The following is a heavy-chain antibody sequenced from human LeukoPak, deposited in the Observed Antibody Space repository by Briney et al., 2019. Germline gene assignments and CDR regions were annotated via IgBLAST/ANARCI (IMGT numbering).Heavy chain of an antibody. CDR2: TYYRSKWLY. Sequence: SQTLSLTCAISGDSVSSDSAAWNWIRQCPSRGLEGMGRTYYRSKWLYDYAVSVKGRITANPDTSKNQFSLHLNSVTPEDTAVYYSAREAIITRFDYWGPGILVTVSS. CDR3: AREAIITRFDY. CDR1: GDSVSSDSAA. V-gene: IGHV6-1*01. J-gene: IGHJ4*02. D-gene: IGHD3-16*01.